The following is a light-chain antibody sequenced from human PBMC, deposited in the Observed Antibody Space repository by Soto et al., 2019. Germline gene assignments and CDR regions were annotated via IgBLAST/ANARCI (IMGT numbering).Light chain of an antibody. V-gene: IGLV1-44*01. Sequence: QSVLTQPPSASGTPGQRATISCSGSSSNIGSNTVNWYQQLPGTAPKLLIYSNNQRPSGVPDRFSGSKSGTSASLAISGLQSEDEADYYCAAWDDSHWVFGGGTKLTVL. CDR3: AAWDDSHWV. CDR2: SNN. CDR1: SSNIGSNT. J-gene: IGLJ3*02.